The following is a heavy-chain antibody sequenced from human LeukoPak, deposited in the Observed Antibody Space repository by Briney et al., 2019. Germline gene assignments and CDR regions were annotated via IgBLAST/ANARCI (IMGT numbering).Heavy chain of an antibody. CDR2: IIPIFGTA. CDR1: GGTFSSYA. D-gene: IGHD6-19*01. V-gene: IGHV1-69*05. CDR3: ARGTGYSSCWYYSYFDY. J-gene: IGHJ4*02. Sequence: SVKVSCKASGGTFSSYAISWVRQAPGQGLEWMGRIIPIFGTANYAEKFQGRVTITTDESTSTAYLELSSLRSEDTAVYYCARGTGYSSCWYYSYFDYWGQGTLVTVSS.